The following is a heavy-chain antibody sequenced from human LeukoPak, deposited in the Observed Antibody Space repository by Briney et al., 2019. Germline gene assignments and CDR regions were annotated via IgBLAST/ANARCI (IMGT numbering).Heavy chain of an antibody. CDR3: ARGDTAMDPFDY. J-gene: IGHJ4*02. D-gene: IGHD5-18*01. CDR2: ISAYDGNT. Sequence: ASVKVSCKASGYTFSSYGISWVRQAPGQGLEWMGWISAYDGNTNFAQRLQGRVTMTTDTSTSTAYMELRSLKSDDTAVYYCARGDTAMDPFDYWGQGTLVTVSS. CDR1: GYTFSSYG. V-gene: IGHV1-18*01.